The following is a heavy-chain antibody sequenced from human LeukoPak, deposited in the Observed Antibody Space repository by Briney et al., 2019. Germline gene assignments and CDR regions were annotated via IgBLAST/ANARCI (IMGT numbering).Heavy chain of an antibody. CDR3: ANWIGSSSRDY. CDR1: GFTFSSYA. V-gene: IGHV3-23*01. Sequence: GGSLRLSCAASGFTFSSYAMHWDRQAPGKGLEWVSGINSNGDEIYYADSVRGRFTISRDNSNNALYLQMDSLRAEDTAVYYCANWIGSSSRDYWGQGTLVTVSS. CDR2: INSNGDEI. D-gene: IGHD6-6*01. J-gene: IGHJ4*02.